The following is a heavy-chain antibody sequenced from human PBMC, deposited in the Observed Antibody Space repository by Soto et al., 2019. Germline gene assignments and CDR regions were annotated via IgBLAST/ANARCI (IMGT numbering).Heavy chain of an antibody. CDR3: SRLGNWIPTLGYYGMNV. D-gene: IGHD1-1*01. V-gene: IGHV5-10-1*01. Sequence: ESRKISCKGSGYSFTSYWISWVRQMPGKGLEWMVRIDPSDSYTNYRPSLQGHVTISADKSISTAYLQWSSLKASDTAMYDCSRLGNWIPTLGYYGMNVWGQGTTVTVSS. CDR2: IDPSDSYT. J-gene: IGHJ6*02. CDR1: GYSFTSYW.